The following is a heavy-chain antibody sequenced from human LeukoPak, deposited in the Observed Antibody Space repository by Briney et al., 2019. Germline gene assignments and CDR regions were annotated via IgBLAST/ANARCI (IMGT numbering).Heavy chain of an antibody. J-gene: IGHJ3*02. CDR2: IDGDGTA. Sequence: GGSLRLSCAASGFTFTNYWMHWVRQAPGKGLVWVSRIDGDGTAKYADSVRGGFTISRDNAKKTLYLQMNGLRGEDMAVCYCARVIVGGMRAFDMWGQGKMVTVSS. CDR1: GFTFTNYW. D-gene: IGHD1-26*01. CDR3: ARVIVGGMRAFDM. V-gene: IGHV3-74*03.